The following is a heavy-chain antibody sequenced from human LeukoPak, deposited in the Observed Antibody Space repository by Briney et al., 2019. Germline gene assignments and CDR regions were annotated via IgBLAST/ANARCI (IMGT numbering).Heavy chain of an antibody. Sequence: GASVKVSCKASGYTFTTNDINWVRQAAGQGLEWMGWMNPNSGHTDYAPKFQGRITMTRNTSINTAYMELSSLTSEDTAVYLCAREVSGDFALDSWGQGNLVTVSS. CDR3: AREVSGDFALDS. J-gene: IGHJ4*02. CDR2: MNPNSGHT. CDR1: GYTFTTND. V-gene: IGHV1-8*01.